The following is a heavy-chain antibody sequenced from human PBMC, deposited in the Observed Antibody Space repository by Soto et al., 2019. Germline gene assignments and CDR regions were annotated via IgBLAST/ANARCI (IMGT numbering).Heavy chain of an antibody. D-gene: IGHD3-9*01. CDR1: GYTFTSYY. V-gene: IGHV1-46*03. CDR2: INPSGGST. CDR3: ARGRTHYDILTGPDYYFDY. Sequence: GASVKVSCKASGYTFTSYYMHWVRQAPGQGLEWMGIINPSGGSTSYAQKFQGRVTMTRDTSTSTVYMELSSLRSEDMAVYYCARGRTHYDILTGPDYYFDYWGQGTLVTVSS. J-gene: IGHJ4*02.